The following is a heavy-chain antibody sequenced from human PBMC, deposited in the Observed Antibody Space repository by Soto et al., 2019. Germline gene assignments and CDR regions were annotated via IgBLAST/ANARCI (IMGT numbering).Heavy chain of an antibody. Sequence: ETLCLTCPVSGGSISSYYWSWIRQPPGKGLEWIGYIYYSGSTNYNPSLKSRVTISVDTSKNQFSLKLSSVTAADTDVYYCARERYYYGSSVADYWGQGTLVTVYS. V-gene: IGHV4-59*01. CDR3: ARERYYYGSSVADY. D-gene: IGHD3-10*01. CDR2: IYYSGST. J-gene: IGHJ4*02. CDR1: GGSISSYY.